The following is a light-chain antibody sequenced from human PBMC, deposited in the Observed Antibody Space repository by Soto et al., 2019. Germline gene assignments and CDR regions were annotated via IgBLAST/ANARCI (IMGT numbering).Light chain of an antibody. CDR1: QSVSSSY. CDR3: QQHDSSPLT. J-gene: IGKJ4*01. CDR2: GAS. V-gene: IGKV3-20*01. Sequence: EIVLTQSPGTLSLSPGERATLSCRASQSVSSSYLAWYQQKPGQAPRLLIYGASSRATGIPDRFSGSGSGTDFTLTISRLEPEDFAVYYCQQHDSSPLTFGGGTKVEIK.